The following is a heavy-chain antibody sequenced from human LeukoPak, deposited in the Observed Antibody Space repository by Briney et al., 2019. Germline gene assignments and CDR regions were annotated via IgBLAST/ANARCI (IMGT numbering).Heavy chain of an antibody. CDR3: AGESGGYSSSAWLYRPSYGMDV. D-gene: IGHD6-13*01. Sequence: PSETLSLTCAVSGGSISSSNWWSWVRQPPGKGLEWIGEIYHSGSTNYNPSLKSRVTISVDKSKNQFSMKLSSVTAADTAVYYCAGESGGYSSSAWLYRPSYGMDVWGQGTTVTVSS. J-gene: IGHJ6*02. CDR1: GGSISSSNW. CDR2: IYHSGST. V-gene: IGHV4-4*02.